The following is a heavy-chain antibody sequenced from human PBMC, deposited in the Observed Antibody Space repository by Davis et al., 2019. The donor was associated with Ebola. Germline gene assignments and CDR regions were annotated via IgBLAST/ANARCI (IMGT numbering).Heavy chain of an antibody. CDR1: GYTFTSYD. V-gene: IGHV1-8*01. Sequence: ASVKVSYKASGYTFTSYDINWVRQATGQGLEWMGWMNPNSGNTGYAQKFQGRVTMTRNTSISTAYMELSSLRSEDTAVYYCARVYTIFGGMDVWGQGTTVTVSS. J-gene: IGHJ6*02. CDR3: ARVYTIFGGMDV. CDR2: MNPNSGNT. D-gene: IGHD3-9*01.